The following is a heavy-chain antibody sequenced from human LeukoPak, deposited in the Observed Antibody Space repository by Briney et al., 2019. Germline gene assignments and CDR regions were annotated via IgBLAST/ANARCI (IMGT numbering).Heavy chain of an antibody. Sequence: ASVKVSCKVSGYTLTELSMHWVRQAPGKGLEWMGGFDPEDGETIYAQKFRGRVTMTEDTSTDTAYMELSSLRSEDTAVYYCATSVGVVIIVDAFDIWGQGTMVTVSS. J-gene: IGHJ3*02. CDR3: ATSVGVVIIVDAFDI. V-gene: IGHV1-24*01. D-gene: IGHD3-3*01. CDR1: GYTLTELS. CDR2: FDPEDGET.